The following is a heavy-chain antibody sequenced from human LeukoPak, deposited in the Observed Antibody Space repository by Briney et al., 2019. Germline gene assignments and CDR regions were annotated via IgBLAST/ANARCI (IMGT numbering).Heavy chain of an antibody. Sequence: GESLEISCQGSGYRFTSYWIVWVRQMPGKGLEWMRIIYTGDSGNSYRPSFQGQVTISADKSISTAYLQWRSLKASDTAMYYCARNPLHDYGDYFLGTANTSYAFDIWGQGTMVTVSS. CDR2: IYTGDSGN. CDR3: ARNPLHDYGDYFLGTANTSYAFDI. CDR1: GYRFTSYW. D-gene: IGHD4-17*01. V-gene: IGHV5-51*01. J-gene: IGHJ3*02.